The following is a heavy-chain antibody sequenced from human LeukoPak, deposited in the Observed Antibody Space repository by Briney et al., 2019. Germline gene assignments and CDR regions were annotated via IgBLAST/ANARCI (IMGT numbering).Heavy chain of an antibody. V-gene: IGHV4-39*01. Sequence: SETLSLTCTVSGGSISSSSYYWGWIRQPPGKGLEWIGSIYYSGSTYYNPSLKSRVTISVDTSKNQFSLKLSSVTAADTAVYYCARVTLLPTHIDYWGQGTLVTVSS. CDR3: ARVTLLPTHIDY. CDR2: IYYSGST. D-gene: IGHD2-15*01. CDR1: GGSISSSSYY. J-gene: IGHJ4*02.